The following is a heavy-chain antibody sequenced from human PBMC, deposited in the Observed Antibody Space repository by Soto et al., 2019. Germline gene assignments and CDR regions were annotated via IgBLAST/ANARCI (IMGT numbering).Heavy chain of an antibody. Sequence: EVQLVESGGGLVQPGGSLRLSCAASGFTFSSYWMHWVRQAPGKGLVWVSRINSDGSSTSYADSVKGRFTISRDNAKNTLYLQMNSLRAEDTAVYYCARVHLALKYSSSSPDYWGQGTLVTVSS. V-gene: IGHV3-74*01. D-gene: IGHD6-6*01. J-gene: IGHJ4*02. CDR3: ARVHLALKYSSSSPDY. CDR1: GFTFSSYW. CDR2: INSDGSST.